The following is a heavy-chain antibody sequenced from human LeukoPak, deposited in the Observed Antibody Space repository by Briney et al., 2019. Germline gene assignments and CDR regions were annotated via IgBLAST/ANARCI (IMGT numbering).Heavy chain of an antibody. CDR2: INPNSGGT. CDR3: ARMKGQWLVIAYFDY. D-gene: IGHD6-19*01. J-gene: IGHJ4*02. CDR1: RYPFTGYS. V-gene: IGHV1-2*02. Sequence: GASVKVSCKASRYPFTGYSMHLVPQAPGQGLEWMGWINPNSGGTNYAQKFQGRVTMTRDTSISTAYMELSRLRSDDTAVYYCARMKGQWLVIAYFDYWGQGTLVTVSS.